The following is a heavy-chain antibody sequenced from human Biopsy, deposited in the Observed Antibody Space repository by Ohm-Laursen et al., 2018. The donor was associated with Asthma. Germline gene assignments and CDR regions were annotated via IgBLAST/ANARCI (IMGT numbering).Heavy chain of an antibody. CDR1: GFSFSNYG. D-gene: IGHD1-26*01. Sequence: SLRLSCAASGFSFSNYGMHWVRQAPGKGLDWVAAISLDGTNRNYTDSVKGRFTISRDNSRNTLHLEMNSLRAEDTAVYFCAKEVFPGWELRRGPDSWGQGTLVTVSS. V-gene: IGHV3-30*18. J-gene: IGHJ4*02. CDR3: AKEVFPGWELRRGPDS. CDR2: ISLDGTNR.